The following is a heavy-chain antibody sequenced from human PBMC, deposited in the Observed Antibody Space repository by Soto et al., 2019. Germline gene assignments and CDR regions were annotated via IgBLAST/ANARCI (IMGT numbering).Heavy chain of an antibody. V-gene: IGHV1-46*03. CDR1: GYPRTSYC. D-gene: IGHD2-2*02. Sequence: ASVKVSCKGCGYPRTSYCVHCVRQAPGQGLEWMGIINPTDGRTXYAQKFHVRVTMTRDTTTRTVYRELSXLRSEDTALYYCSRGVCTGCYNGLNRLAPGSQGSAVTGSS. CDR2: INPTDGRT. J-gene: IGHJ5*02. CDR3: SRGVCTGCYNGLNRLAP.